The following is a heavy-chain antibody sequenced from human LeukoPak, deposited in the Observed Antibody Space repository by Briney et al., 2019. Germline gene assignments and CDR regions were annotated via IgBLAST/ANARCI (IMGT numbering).Heavy chain of an antibody. D-gene: IGHD3-16*01. CDR3: AKDPRRMARLITFGGGRPYYFDY. Sequence: ASVKVSCKTIGRRFKSYGFSWVRQAPGQGLEWMRGIVPIFDRPNYAQKSEGRVTITADKSTNTTYMELSRLRSDDTAVYYCAKDPRRMARLITFGGGRPYYFDYWGQGTLVTVSS. V-gene: IGHV1-69*06. CDR1: GRRFKSYG. J-gene: IGHJ4*02. CDR2: IVPIFDRP.